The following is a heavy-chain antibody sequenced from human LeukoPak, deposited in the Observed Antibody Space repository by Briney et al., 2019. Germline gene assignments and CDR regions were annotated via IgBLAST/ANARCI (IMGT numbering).Heavy chain of an antibody. CDR2: ISSNGGST. J-gene: IGHJ4*02. CDR1: GFTFSSYA. Sequence: GGSLRLSCSASGFTFSSYAMHWVRQAPGKGLEYVSAISSNGGSTYYADSVKSRFTISRDNSKNTLYLQMSSLRAEDTAVYYCVKDLDSSSWYYFDYWGQGTLVTVSS. D-gene: IGHD6-13*01. CDR3: VKDLDSSSWYYFDY. V-gene: IGHV3-64D*06.